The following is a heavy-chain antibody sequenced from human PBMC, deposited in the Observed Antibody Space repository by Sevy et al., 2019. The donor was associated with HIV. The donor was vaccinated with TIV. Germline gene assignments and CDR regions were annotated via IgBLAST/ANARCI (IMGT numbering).Heavy chain of an antibody. CDR3: ARAAARMTTVTHFDY. V-gene: IGHV4-30-2*01. CDR2: IYHTGNT. D-gene: IGHD4-17*01. Sequence: SETLSLTCAVSGGSISSGGYSWNWIRQPPGKGLEWIGYIYHTGNTYYNPSLKSRVTISVDRSNNQFSLKWNSVTAADTAVYYCARAAARMTTVTHFDYWGQGTLVTVSS. J-gene: IGHJ4*02. CDR1: GGSISSGGYS.